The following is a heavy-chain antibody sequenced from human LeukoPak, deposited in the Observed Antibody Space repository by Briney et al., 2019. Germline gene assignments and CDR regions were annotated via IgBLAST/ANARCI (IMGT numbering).Heavy chain of an antibody. D-gene: IGHD3-10*01. V-gene: IGHV3-23*01. CDR2: IGGRDGST. CDR1: GFIFSDYG. CDR3: AKGHYYGSGSLDY. J-gene: IGHJ4*02. Sequence: GGSLRLSCAASGFIFSDYGMHWVRQAPGKGLEWVSAIGGRDGSTYYADSVKGRFTISRDNSKNTLHAQMNSLRAEDTAVYYCAKGHYYGSGSLDYWGQGTLVTVSS.